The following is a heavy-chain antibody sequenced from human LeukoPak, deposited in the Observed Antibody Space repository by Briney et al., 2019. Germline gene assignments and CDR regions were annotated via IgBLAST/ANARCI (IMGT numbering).Heavy chain of an antibody. V-gene: IGHV3-7*03. CDR1: GFTFSSYW. J-gene: IGHJ6*02. D-gene: IGHD3-16*01. Sequence: GGSLRLSCAASGFTFSSYWMNWARQAPGKGLEWVASINHNGNVNYYVDSVKGRFTISRDNAKNSLYLQMSNLRAEDTAVYFCGRGGGLDVWGQGATVTVSS. CDR3: GRGGGLDV. CDR2: INHNGNVN.